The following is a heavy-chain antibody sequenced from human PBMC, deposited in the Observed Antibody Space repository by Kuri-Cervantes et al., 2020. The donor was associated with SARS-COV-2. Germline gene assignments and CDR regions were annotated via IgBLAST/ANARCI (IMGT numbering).Heavy chain of an antibody. V-gene: IGHV3-15*01. D-gene: IGHD6-19*01. Sequence: GGSLRLSCAASGFTFSSYAMSWVRQAPGKGLEWIGRFKSKSAGGTIVYAAPVQGRFTILRDDSRNTVYLQMNSLTTDDTGMYYCATGSTSGWYRRDFDFWGPGTLVTVSS. CDR3: ATGSTSGWYRRDFDF. CDR1: GFTFSSYA. J-gene: IGHJ4*02. CDR2: FKSKSAGGTI.